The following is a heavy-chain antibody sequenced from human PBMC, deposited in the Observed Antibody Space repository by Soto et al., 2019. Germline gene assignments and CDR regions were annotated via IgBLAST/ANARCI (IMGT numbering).Heavy chain of an antibody. CDR1: GFTFSSYG. V-gene: IGHV3-30*18. CDR3: AKYWGSSSSYFDY. Sequence: QVQLVESGGGVVQPGRSLRLSCAASGFTFSSYGMHWVRQAPGKGLEWVAVISYDGSNKYYADSVKGRFTISRDNSKNTLYLQMNSLRAEDTAVYYCAKYWGSSSSYFDYWGQGTLVTVSS. J-gene: IGHJ4*02. D-gene: IGHD6-6*01. CDR2: ISYDGSNK.